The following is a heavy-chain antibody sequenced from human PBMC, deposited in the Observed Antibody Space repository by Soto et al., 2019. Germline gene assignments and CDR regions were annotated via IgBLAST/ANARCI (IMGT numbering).Heavy chain of an antibody. CDR2: IYHSGST. J-gene: IGHJ4*02. V-gene: IGHV4-30-2*01. CDR1: GGSVRSGSYY. Sequence: SETLSLTCSVSGGSVRSGSYYWSWIRQPPGKGLEWIGYIYHSGSTYYNPSLKSRVTISVDRSKNQFSLKLSSVTAADTAVYYCARDSYYDSSGYPNPFDYWGQGTLVTVSS. CDR3: ARDSYYDSSGYPNPFDY. D-gene: IGHD3-22*01.